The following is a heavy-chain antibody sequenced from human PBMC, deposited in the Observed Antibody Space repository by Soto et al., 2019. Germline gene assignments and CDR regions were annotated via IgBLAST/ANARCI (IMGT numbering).Heavy chain of an antibody. CDR1: GFTFSSYS. J-gene: IGHJ6*03. Sequence: PGGSLRLSCAASGFTFSSYSMNWVRQAPGKGLEWVSYISSSSSTIYYADSVKGRFTISRDNAKNSLYLQMNSLRAEDTAVYYCARCGWIRDYYYMDVWGKGTSVTVSS. V-gene: IGHV3-48*01. CDR3: ARCGWIRDYYYMDV. D-gene: IGHD3-10*01. CDR2: ISSSSSTI.